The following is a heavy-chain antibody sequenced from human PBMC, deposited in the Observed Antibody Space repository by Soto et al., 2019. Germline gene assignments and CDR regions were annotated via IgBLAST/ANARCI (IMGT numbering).Heavy chain of an antibody. V-gene: IGHV3-21*01. J-gene: IGHJ4*02. D-gene: IGHD2-15*01. CDR2: ISSSSSYI. Sequence: GGSLRLSCAASGFTFSSYSMNWVRQAPGKGLEWVSSISSSSSYIYYADSVKGRFTISRDNAKNSLYLQMNSLRAEDTAVYYCARDHNNDLFTQHSGGSCYSYWGQGTLVTVSS. CDR3: ARDHNNDLFTQHSGGSCYSY. CDR1: GFTFSSYS.